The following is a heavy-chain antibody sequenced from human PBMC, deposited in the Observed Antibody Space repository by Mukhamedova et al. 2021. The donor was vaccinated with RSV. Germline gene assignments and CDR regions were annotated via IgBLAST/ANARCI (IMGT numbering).Heavy chain of an antibody. CDR2: ISSSSSYT. J-gene: IGHJ4*02. CDR3: ARCGGDCPWVEY. D-gene: IGHD2-21*02. Sequence: GKGLEWVSYISSSSSYTEYADSVKGRFTMSRDNAKNSLYLQMNSLRAEDTAVYYCARCGGDCPWVEYWGQGTLVTVSS. V-gene: IGHV3-11*03.